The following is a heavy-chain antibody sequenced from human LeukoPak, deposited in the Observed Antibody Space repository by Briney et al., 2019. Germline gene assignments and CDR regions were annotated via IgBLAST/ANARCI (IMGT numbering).Heavy chain of an antibody. CDR3: ARVTRRGDMFDP. CDR1: GGSISSYC. V-gene: IGHV4-59*01. J-gene: IGHJ5*02. CDR2: IYYSGST. Sequence: PSETLSLTCTVSGGSISSYCWSWIRQPPGKGLEWIGYIYYSGSTNYNPSLKSRVTISVDTSKNQFSLKLSSVTAADTAVYYCARVTRRGDMFDPWAQGTLVTVSS. D-gene: IGHD2-21*01.